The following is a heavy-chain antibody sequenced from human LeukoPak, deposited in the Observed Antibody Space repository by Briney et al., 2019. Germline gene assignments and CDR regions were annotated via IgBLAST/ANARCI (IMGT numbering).Heavy chain of an antibody. V-gene: IGHV4-59*08. CDR1: GGSISSYY. CDR3: AGHHPRNTVDF. D-gene: IGHD2/OR15-2a*01. Sequence: SETLSLTCTVSGGSISSYYWSWIRQPPGKGLEWIAYISDIGSINYNPSLKSRVTISLDTSKNQFSLKLSPVTAADTAVCYCAGHHPRNTVDFWGQGTLVTVSS. CDR2: ISDIGSI. J-gene: IGHJ4*02.